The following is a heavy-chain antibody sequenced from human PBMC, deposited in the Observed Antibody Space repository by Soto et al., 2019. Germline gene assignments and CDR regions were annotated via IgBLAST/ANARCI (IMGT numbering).Heavy chain of an antibody. CDR2: IKHDGSEK. CDR1: GFTFSGYW. Sequence: GGSLRLSCAASGFTFSGYWMSWVRQAPGIGLEWVANIKHDGSEKYYVDSVRGRFTISRDNAKNSLYLQMNSLRAEDTAVYYCARDELLRLRGSWGQGALVTVSS. CDR3: ARDELLRLRGS. D-gene: IGHD3-3*01. J-gene: IGHJ5*02. V-gene: IGHV3-7*05.